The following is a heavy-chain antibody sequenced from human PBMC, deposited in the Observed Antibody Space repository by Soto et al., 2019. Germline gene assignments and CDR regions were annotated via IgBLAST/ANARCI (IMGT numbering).Heavy chain of an antibody. CDR2: ISYDGSNK. CDR1: GFTFSSYG. D-gene: IGHD3-22*01. V-gene: IGHV3-30*18. J-gene: IGHJ4*02. Sequence: QVQLVESGGGVVQPGRSLRLSCAASGFTFSSYGMHWVRQAPGKGLEWVAVISYDGSNKYYADSVKGRFTISRDNSKNTLYLQMNSLRAEDTAVYYCAKRSPYYYDSSGYLREGDYWGQGTLGTVSS. CDR3: AKRSPYYYDSSGYLREGDY.